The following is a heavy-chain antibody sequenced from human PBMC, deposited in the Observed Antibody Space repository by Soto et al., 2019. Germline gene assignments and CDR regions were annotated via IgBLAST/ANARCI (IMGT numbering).Heavy chain of an antibody. CDR3: ARGPTASYYYGMDV. CDR1: GGSIRSGGYY. CDR2: IYYSGST. J-gene: IGHJ6*02. Sequence: QVQLQESGPGLVKPSQTLSLTCTVSGGSIRSGGYYWSWIRQHPGKGLEWIGYIYYSGSTYYNPSLKSRVTISVDTSKNQFSLKLSSVTAADTAVYYCARGPTASYYYGMDVWGQGTTVTVSS. D-gene: IGHD4-17*01. V-gene: IGHV4-31*03.